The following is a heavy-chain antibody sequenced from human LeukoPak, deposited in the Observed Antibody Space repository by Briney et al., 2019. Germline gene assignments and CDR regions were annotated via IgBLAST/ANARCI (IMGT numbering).Heavy chain of an antibody. CDR2: ISSSGSTI. CDR3: AKGGRITMLRGVQRDHYFDY. J-gene: IGHJ4*02. Sequence: GGSLRLSCAASGFTFSSYEMNWVRQAPGKGLEWVSYISSSGSTIYYADSVKGRFTISRDNATNSLYLQMNSLRAEDTAVYYCAKGGRITMLRGVQRDHYFDYWGQGTLVTVSS. D-gene: IGHD3-10*01. CDR1: GFTFSSYE. V-gene: IGHV3-48*03.